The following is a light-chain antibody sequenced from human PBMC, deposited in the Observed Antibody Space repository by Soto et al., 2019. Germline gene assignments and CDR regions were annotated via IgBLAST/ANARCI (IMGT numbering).Light chain of an antibody. CDR1: QSISSW. J-gene: IGKJ2*01. Sequence: DIQMTQSPSTLSASVGDRVTITCRASQSISSWLAWFQQRPGKAPNLLIYDASTLESGVPSSFSGRGSGTEFTLTISSLQPDDFATYYCQQYNTYSYTFGQWTKVDIK. CDR3: QQYNTYSYT. V-gene: IGKV1-5*01. CDR2: DAS.